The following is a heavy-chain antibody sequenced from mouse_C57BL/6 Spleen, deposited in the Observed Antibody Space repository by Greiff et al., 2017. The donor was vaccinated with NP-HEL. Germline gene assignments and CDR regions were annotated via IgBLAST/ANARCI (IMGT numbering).Heavy chain of an antibody. D-gene: IGHD1-1*01. V-gene: IGHV5-16*02. CDR2: INYDGSST. CDR3: ARRGTTVVATNWYFDV. J-gene: IGHJ1*03. CDR1: GFTFSDYY. Sequence: DVMLVESEGGLVQPGSSMKLSCTASGFTFSDYYMAWVRQVPEKGLEWVANINYDGSSTYYLDSLKSRFIISRDNAKNILYLQMSSLKSEDTATYYCARRGTTVVATNWYFDVWGTGTTVTVSS.